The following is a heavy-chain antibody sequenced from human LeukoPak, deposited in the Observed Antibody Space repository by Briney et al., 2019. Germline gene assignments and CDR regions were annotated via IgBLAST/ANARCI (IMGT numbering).Heavy chain of an antibody. CDR1: GYTFTGYY. CDR2: IHPRSGET. Sequence: ASVKVSCKASGYTFTGYYMHWVRQAPGQGLEWMGWIHPRSGETNYAYKFRGRVTMTRDTSISTAYMDLGSLGSDDTAVYYCARDGEYGTGSYYRGCFDYWGQGTLATVSS. D-gene: IGHD3-10*01. CDR3: ARDGEYGTGSYYRGCFDY. J-gene: IGHJ4*02. V-gene: IGHV1-2*02.